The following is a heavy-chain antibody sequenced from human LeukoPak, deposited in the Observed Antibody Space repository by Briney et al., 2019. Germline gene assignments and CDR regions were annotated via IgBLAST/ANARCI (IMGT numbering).Heavy chain of an antibody. V-gene: IGHV4-39*07. CDR2: IHYEGTT. D-gene: IGHD2/OR15-2a*01. CDR3: ARRRSNLNWFDP. CDR1: GDSVSSSGYH. Sequence: SETLSLTCTDSGDSVSSSGYHWGWIRQPPGKGLEWIGLIHYEGTTLKSPSLRGRITMSLDTSKNQFSLNVNSVTAADTAVYFCARRRSNLNWFDPWGQGTLVTVSS. J-gene: IGHJ5*02.